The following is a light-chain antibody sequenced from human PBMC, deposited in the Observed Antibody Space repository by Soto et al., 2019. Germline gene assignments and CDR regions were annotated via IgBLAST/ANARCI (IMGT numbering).Light chain of an antibody. J-gene: IGLJ1*01. CDR3: NSYTSNNTYV. CDR1: SSDVGAFNY. CDR2: DVS. Sequence: QSVLTQSASGSGSPGQAITISCSGTSSDVGAFNYVSWYQQHPGKAPKLMIYDVSNRPSGVSNRFSGSKSGNTASLTISGLRAEDEADYYCNSYTSNNTYVFGTGTKVTVL. V-gene: IGLV2-14*03.